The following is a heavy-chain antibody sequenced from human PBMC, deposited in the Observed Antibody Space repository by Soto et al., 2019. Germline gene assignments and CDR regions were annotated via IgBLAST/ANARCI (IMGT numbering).Heavy chain of an antibody. CDR2: ISNSGIYT. Sequence: PGGSLRLSCAASGFTFSTYSMNWVRQAPGKGLEWVSFISNSGIYTYYADSVKGRFTISRDNAKNSLYLQMNSLRAEDTAIYHCAREGWDSRSPYYYYAMDAWGQGTTVTVSS. J-gene: IGHJ6*02. D-gene: IGHD6-6*01. V-gene: IGHV3-21*01. CDR3: AREGWDSRSPYYYYAMDA. CDR1: GFTFSTYS.